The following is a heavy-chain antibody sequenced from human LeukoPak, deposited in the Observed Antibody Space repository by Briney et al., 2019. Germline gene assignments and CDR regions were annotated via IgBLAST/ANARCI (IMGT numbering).Heavy chain of an antibody. D-gene: IGHD1-26*01. CDR1: GGSISSYY. CDR2: IYTSGST. J-gene: IGHJ4*02. V-gene: IGHV4-4*09. CDR3: ANEDYTGSCHQCRGGLDQ. Sequence: SETVSLTCTVSGGSISSYYWSWIRQPPGKGLEWIGCIYTSGSTNYNPSLKSRVTISVDTSKNQFSLKLSSVTAADTAVYYCANEDYTGSCHQCRGGLDQWGQGTLVTVSS.